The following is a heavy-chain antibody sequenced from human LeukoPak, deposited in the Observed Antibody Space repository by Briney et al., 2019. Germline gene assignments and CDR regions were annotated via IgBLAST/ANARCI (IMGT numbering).Heavy chain of an antibody. CDR1: GFTFSSHS. CDR3: ARGEADLDY. CDR2: ISYDGSNK. J-gene: IGHJ4*02. V-gene: IGHV3-30*03. Sequence: PGGSLRLSCAASGFTFSSHSMTWVRQAPGKGLEWVAVISYDGSNKYYADSVKGRFTISRDNSKNTLYLQMNSLRAEDTAVYYCARGEADLDYWGQGTLVTVSS.